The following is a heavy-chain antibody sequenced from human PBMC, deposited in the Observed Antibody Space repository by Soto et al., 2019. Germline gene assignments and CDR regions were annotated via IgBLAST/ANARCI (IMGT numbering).Heavy chain of an antibody. J-gene: IGHJ4*02. CDR3: TGEVASGY. CDR1: GFTVSSYG. D-gene: IGHD2-8*02. V-gene: IGHV3-30*03. CDR2: ISRDGGTK. Sequence: QVQLVESGGGVVQPGRSLRLSCAASGFTVSSYGMHWVRQAPGKGLEWVAVISRDGGTKYYADSVKGRFTISRDNSRNTLFLEMNSLSGDDMAVYYCTGEVASGYWGQGPLVTVSS.